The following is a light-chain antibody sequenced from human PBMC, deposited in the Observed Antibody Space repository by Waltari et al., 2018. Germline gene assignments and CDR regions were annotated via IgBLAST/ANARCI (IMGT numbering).Light chain of an antibody. CDR1: SNDVGRYDL. CDR2: EVV. J-gene: IGLJ1*01. Sequence: QSALTQPASVSGSPGQSITISCIGTSNDVGRYDLVSCYQHHPGKAPKVLIYEVVKRPSALSSRFSASKSGKPASLTISGLQADDEADYHCCSYAGTTTYVFGGGTKVTVL. CDR3: CSYAGTTTYV. V-gene: IGLV2-23*02.